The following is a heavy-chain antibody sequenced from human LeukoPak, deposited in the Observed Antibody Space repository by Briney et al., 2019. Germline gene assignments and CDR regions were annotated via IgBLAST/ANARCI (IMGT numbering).Heavy chain of an antibody. V-gene: IGHV1-46*01. J-gene: IGHJ6*02. D-gene: IGHD5-18*01. Sequence: ASVKVSCKASGYTFTSCYMHWVRQAPGQGLEWMGIINPSGGSTSYAQKFQGRVTMTRDTSTSTVYMELSSLRSEDTAVYYCAQMSDTAMVPNNYYGMDVWGQGTTVTVSS. CDR1: GYTFTSCY. CDR3: AQMSDTAMVPNNYYGMDV. CDR2: INPSGGST.